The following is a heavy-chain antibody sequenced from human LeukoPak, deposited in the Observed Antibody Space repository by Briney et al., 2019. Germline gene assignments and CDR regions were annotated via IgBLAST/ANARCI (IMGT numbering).Heavy chain of an antibody. CDR3: ARDSASSPDFWSYYYGMDV. J-gene: IGHJ6*02. D-gene: IGHD3-3*01. CDR1: GFTFSSYE. V-gene: IGHV3-48*03. CDR2: ISSSGSTI. Sequence: GGSLRLSCAASGFTFSSYEMNWVRQAPGKGLEWVSYISSSGSTIYYADSVKGRFTISRGNAKNSLYLQMNSLRAEDTAVYYCARDSASSPDFWSYYYGMDVWGQGTTVTVSS.